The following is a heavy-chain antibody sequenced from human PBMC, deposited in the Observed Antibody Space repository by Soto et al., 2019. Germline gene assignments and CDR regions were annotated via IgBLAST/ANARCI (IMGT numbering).Heavy chain of an antibody. D-gene: IGHD5-12*01. CDR3: ARGYSGYDAALDY. J-gene: IGHJ4*01. V-gene: IGHV4-59*01. CDR2: IYNSERS. Sequence: QVQLQESGPGLVKPSETLSLTCTVSGGSMSSYYWTWIRQPPGKGLEWIGYIYNSERSNYSPSLKSRVTMSIDTSKNQLSLKLTSVTAADTAVYYCARGYSGYDAALDYWGQGTLVTVSS. CDR1: GGSMSSYY.